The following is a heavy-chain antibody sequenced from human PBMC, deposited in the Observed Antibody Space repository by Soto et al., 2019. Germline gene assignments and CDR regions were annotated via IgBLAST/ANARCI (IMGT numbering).Heavy chain of an antibody. CDR3: AKEPPSGSYYYYYGMDV. CDR2: ISGDGGST. J-gene: IGHJ6*02. V-gene: IGHV3-43*02. CDR1: GFTFDDYA. D-gene: IGHD1-26*01. Sequence: GGSLRLSCAASGFTFDDYAMHWVRQAPGKGLEWVSLISGDGGSTYYADSVKGRFTISRDNSKNSLYLQMNSLRTEDTALYYCAKEPPSGSYYYYYGMDVWGQGTTVTVSS.